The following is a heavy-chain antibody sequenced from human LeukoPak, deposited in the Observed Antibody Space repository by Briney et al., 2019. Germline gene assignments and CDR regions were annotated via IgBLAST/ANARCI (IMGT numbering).Heavy chain of an antibody. CDR1: GGSISSYY. J-gene: IGHJ6*02. Sequence: SETLSLTCTVSGGSISSYYWSWIRQPPGKGLEWIGDIYYSGSTNYNPSLKSRVTISLDTTKNQFSLKLSSVTAADTAVYYCARDDSYYGMDVWGQGTTVTVSS. V-gene: IGHV4-59*01. CDR2: IYYSGST. CDR3: ARDDSYYGMDV.